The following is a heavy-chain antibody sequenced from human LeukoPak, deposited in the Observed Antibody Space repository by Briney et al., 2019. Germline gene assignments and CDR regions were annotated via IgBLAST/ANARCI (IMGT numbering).Heavy chain of an antibody. Sequence: GGSLRLSCAASGFTFSSFAMHWVRQAPGKGLEWVAFIRYDGSNKYYADSVKGRFTISRDNSKNTLYLQMNSLRAEDTAVYYCAKDGPGYFQHWGQGTLVTVSS. CDR3: AKDGPGYFQH. CDR2: IRYDGSNK. J-gene: IGHJ1*01. V-gene: IGHV3-30*02. CDR1: GFTFSSFA.